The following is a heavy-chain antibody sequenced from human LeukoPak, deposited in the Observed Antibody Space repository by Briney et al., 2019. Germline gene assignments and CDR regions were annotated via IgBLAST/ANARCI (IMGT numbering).Heavy chain of an antibody. Sequence: SETLSLTCTVSGGSISSGDYYWSWLRQPPGKGLEWIGYIYYSGSTYYNPSLKSRVTISVDTSKNQFSLKLSSVTAADTAVYYCARDGYDILTGYGFIDYWGQGTLVTVSS. J-gene: IGHJ4*02. CDR1: GGSISSGDYY. V-gene: IGHV4-30-4*01. D-gene: IGHD3-9*01. CDR2: IYYSGST. CDR3: ARDGYDILTGYGFIDY.